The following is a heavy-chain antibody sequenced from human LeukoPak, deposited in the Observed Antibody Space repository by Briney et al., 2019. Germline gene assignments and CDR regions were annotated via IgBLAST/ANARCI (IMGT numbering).Heavy chain of an antibody. Sequence: ASVKFSCKPSGYTLNGYYMHLVRQAPGQGLEWLGWINPNSGGTNYTKKFQGWVTLTRDTSISTAYLELSRLRSADTAVYYCARDPYYGSGSYLTNLYYGMDVWGQGTTVTVSS. CDR2: INPNSGGT. V-gene: IGHV1-2*04. CDR1: GYTLNGYY. D-gene: IGHD3-10*01. CDR3: ARDPYYGSGSYLTNLYYGMDV. J-gene: IGHJ6*02.